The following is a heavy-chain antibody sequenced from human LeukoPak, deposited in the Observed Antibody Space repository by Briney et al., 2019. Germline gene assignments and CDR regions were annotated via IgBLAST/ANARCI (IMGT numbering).Heavy chain of an antibody. CDR3: ARGPLRGSIAALNWFDP. CDR2: INHSGST. D-gene: IGHD6-6*01. Sequence: SETLSLTCAVYGGSFSGYYWSWIRQPPGKGLEWIGEINHSGSTNYNPSLKSRVTISVDTSKNQFSLKLSSVTAADTAVYYCARGPLRGSIAALNWFDPWGQGTLVTVSS. J-gene: IGHJ5*02. V-gene: IGHV4-34*01. CDR1: GGSFSGYY.